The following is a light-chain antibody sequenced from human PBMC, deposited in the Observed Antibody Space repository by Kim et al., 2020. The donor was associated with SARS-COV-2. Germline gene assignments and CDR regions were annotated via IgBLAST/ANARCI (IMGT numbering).Light chain of an antibody. J-gene: IGLJ2*01. CDR2: KDR. Sequence: SYELTQPPSVSVSPGQTARITCSGDALAKQYAYWYQQKPGQAPMLVIHKDRERPSGIPERFSGSSSGTKVTLTISGVQAEDEADYYCQSADSSVTHLLFGGGTQLTVL. CDR3: QSADSSVTHLL. CDR1: ALAKQY. V-gene: IGLV3-25*03.